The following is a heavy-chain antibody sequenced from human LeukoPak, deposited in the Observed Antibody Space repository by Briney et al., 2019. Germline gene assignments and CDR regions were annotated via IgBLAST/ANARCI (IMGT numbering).Heavy chain of an antibody. Sequence: KSSETLPLTCTVSGVSISSYYWSWIRQPPGKGLEWIGSIYYSGSTKYNPSLKSRVTISVDTSKNHFSLKLSSVTAADTAVYYCARHGNYYDSSGYNYYFDYWGQGTLGTVSS. CDR3: ARHGNYYDSSGYNYYFDY. CDR1: GVSISSYY. V-gene: IGHV4-59*08. D-gene: IGHD3-22*01. CDR2: IYYSGST. J-gene: IGHJ4*02.